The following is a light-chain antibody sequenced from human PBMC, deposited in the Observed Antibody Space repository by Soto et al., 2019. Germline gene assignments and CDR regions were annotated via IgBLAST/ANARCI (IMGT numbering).Light chain of an antibody. CDR3: CSYAGSYTLI. V-gene: IGLV2-11*01. CDR2: DVS. CDR1: SSDVGGYNY. Sequence: QSALTQPRSVSGSPGQSVTISCTGTSSDVGGYNYVSWYQQHPGKAPKLMIYDVSKRPSGVPDRFSGSKSGNTASLTISGLQAEDEADYYCCSYAGSYTLIFGGGIKVTVL. J-gene: IGLJ2*01.